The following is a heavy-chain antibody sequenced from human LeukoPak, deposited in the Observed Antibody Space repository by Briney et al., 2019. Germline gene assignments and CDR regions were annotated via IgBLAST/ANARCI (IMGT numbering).Heavy chain of an antibody. V-gene: IGHV1-18*04. CDR1: GYTLTSYY. Sequence: ASVKVSCKASGYTLTSYYMHWVRQAPGQGLEWMGWISAYNGNTNYAQKLQGRVTMTTDTSTSTAYMELRSLRSDDTAVYYCARDRSYWFDPWGQGTLVTVSS. D-gene: IGHD1-26*01. CDR2: ISAYNGNT. J-gene: IGHJ5*02. CDR3: ARDRSYWFDP.